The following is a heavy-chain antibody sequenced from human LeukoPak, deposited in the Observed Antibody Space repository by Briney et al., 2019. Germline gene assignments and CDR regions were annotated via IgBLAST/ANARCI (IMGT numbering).Heavy chain of an antibody. CDR3: ARGVRRFLEWVSMDV. V-gene: IGHV3-48*01. J-gene: IGHJ6*03. CDR1: GFTFSIYS. D-gene: IGHD3-3*01. Sequence: GGSLRLSCAASGFTFSIYSMNWVRQAPGRGLEWVSYVSNSSSTIYYADSVKGRFTISRDNAKNSLYLQMNSLRAEDTAVYYCARGVRRFLEWVSMDVWGKGTTVTVSS. CDR2: VSNSSSTI.